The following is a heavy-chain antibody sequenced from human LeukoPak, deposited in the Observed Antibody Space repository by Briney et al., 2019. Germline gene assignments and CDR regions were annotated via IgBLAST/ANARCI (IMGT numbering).Heavy chain of an antibody. D-gene: IGHD3-3*01. CDR1: GGTFSSYT. J-gene: IGHJ5*02. V-gene: IGHV1-69*04. CDR3: ARDLNDFWSGNNWFDP. Sequence: SVKVSCKASGGTFSSYTISWVRQAPGQGLEWMGRIIPILGIANYAQKSRGRVTITADKSTSTAYMELSSLRSEDTAVYYCARDLNDFWSGNNWFDPWGQGTLVTVSS. CDR2: IIPILGIA.